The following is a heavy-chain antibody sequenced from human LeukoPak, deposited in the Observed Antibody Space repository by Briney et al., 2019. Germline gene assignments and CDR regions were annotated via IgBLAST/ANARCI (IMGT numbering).Heavy chain of an antibody. CDR2: NHYSGST. D-gene: IGHD1-26*01. V-gene: IGHV4-39*07. CDR3: ARSIVGATQLVY. Sequence: SETLSLTCTVSGGSISSSSYYWGWIRQPPGKGLEWIGSNHYSGSTYYNPSLKSRVTISVDTSKNQFSLKLSSVTAADTAVYYCARSIVGATQLVYWGQGTLVTVSS. CDR1: GGSISSSSYY. J-gene: IGHJ4*02.